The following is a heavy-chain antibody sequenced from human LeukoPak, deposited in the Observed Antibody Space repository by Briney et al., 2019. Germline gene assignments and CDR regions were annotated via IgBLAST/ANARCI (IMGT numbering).Heavy chain of an antibody. Sequence: GGSLRLSCAAWGFTFSSYAMQWVRQAPGKGLEWVAVISYDGSNKYYADSVKGRFTISRDNSKNTLYLQMNSLRAEDTAVYYCARDYTVGATLLDYWGQGTLVTVSS. CDR2: ISYDGSNK. D-gene: IGHD1-26*01. CDR3: ARDYTVGATLLDY. CDR1: GFTFSSYA. J-gene: IGHJ4*02. V-gene: IGHV3-30*04.